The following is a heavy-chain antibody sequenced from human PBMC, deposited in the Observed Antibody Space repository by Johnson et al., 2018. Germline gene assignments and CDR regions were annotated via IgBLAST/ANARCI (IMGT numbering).Heavy chain of an antibody. D-gene: IGHD3-22*01. CDR3: AKDIFTYYYVSSGGLGAFDI. CDR1: GFTFDAYA. J-gene: IGHJ3*02. V-gene: IGHV3-9*01. Sequence: EVQLLESGGGLVQPGRSLRLSCAASGFTFDAYAMHWVRQAPGKGLEWVSGISWNSGSIGYADSVKGRFTISRDNAKNSLYLQMNSLGAVDTALYYCAKDIFTYYYVSSGGLGAFDIWGQGTMVTVSS. CDR2: ISWNSGSI.